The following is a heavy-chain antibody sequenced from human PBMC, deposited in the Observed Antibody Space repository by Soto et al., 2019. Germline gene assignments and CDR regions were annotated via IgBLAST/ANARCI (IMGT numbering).Heavy chain of an antibody. CDR3: AKSGDSAGWGIDF. V-gene: IGHV3-48*02. CDR1: GFMFDSFA. CDR2: INGGSDSI. J-gene: IGHJ4*02. D-gene: IGHD6-19*01. Sequence: EVQLVESGGGLVQPGGSLRLYCVGSGFMFDSFAMNWVPQAPGKGLEWVAYINGGSDSIYYAESVKGRFTISRDNARNSLSLQMNSLSDEDTAVYYCAKSGDSAGWGIDFWGQGTLVTVSS.